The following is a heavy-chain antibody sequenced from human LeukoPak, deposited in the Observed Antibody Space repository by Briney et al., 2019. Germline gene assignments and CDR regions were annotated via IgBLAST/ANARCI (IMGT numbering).Heavy chain of an antibody. CDR2: INHSGGN. J-gene: IGHJ5*02. Sequence: SETLSLTCAVYGGSFCGYYWSGLRPPPRRGREWMGEINHSGGNHYNPLLKSRLTISVDPAKNQFPLNLISVTAADTAVYYCARGQREYSYGGPYNWSDPWDQGTLVTVSS. V-gene: IGHV4-34*01. CDR1: GGSFCGYY. CDR3: ARGQREYSYGGPYNWSDP. D-gene: IGHD5-18*01.